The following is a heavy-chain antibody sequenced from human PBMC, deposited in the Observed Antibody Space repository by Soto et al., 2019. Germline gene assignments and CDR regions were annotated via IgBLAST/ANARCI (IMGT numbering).Heavy chain of an antibody. V-gene: IGHV1-3*01. CDR1: GYTLTSYA. CDR3: ARDPGYSYGYN. D-gene: IGHD5-18*01. J-gene: IGHJ4*02. Sequence: QVQLVQSGAEVKKPGASVKVSCKASGYTLTSYAMHWVRQAPGQRLEWMGWINAGNGNTKYSQKFQGRVTITRDTSASTAYMELSSLRSEETAVYYCARDPGYSYGYNWGQGTLVTVSS. CDR2: INAGNGNT.